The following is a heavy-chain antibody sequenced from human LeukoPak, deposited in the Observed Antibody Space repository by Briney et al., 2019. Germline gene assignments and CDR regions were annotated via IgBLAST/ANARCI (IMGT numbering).Heavy chain of an antibody. CDR3: AKERRRVDTSMIRSYFFDS. V-gene: IGHV3-23*01. CDR2: ITGDGVTT. J-gene: IGHJ4*02. D-gene: IGHD3-16*01. Sequence: GGSLRLSCAASGFTFSSSAMSWVRQTPSKGLEWLSSITGDGVTTYYADSVKGRFTISRDNSKNILFLQMNSLRAGDSASYFCAKERRRVDTSMIRSYFFDSWGQGTPVTVSS. CDR1: GFTFSSSA.